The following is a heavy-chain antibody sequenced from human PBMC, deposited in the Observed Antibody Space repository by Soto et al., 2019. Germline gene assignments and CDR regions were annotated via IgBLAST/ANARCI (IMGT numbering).Heavy chain of an antibody. D-gene: IGHD3-3*01. CDR2: TYYSGSA. CDR1: GGSISSYY. V-gene: IGHV4-59*01. Sequence: PSETLSLTCTVSGGSISSYYWSWIRQPPGKGLEWIGYTYYSGSANYNPSLKSRVTISVDTSKNQFSLKLSSVTAADTAVYYCARGRDYDFWSGYFYFDYWGQGTLVTVSS. CDR3: ARGRDYDFWSGYFYFDY. J-gene: IGHJ4*02.